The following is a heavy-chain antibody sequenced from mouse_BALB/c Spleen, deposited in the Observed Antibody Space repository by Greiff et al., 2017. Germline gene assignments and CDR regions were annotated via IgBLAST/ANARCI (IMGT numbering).Heavy chain of an antibody. CDR3: TCSTMIKGYAMDY. Sequence: QVQLQQSGAELVRPGTSVKVSCKASGYAFTNYLIEWVKQRPGQGLEWIGVINPGGGGTNYNEKFKRKATLTVDKSSSTAYMQLSSLTSEDSAVYYCTCSTMIKGYAMDYWGQGTSVTVSS. D-gene: IGHD2-4*01. J-gene: IGHJ4*01. CDR1: GYAFTNYL. V-gene: IGHV1-54*01. CDR2: INPGGGGT.